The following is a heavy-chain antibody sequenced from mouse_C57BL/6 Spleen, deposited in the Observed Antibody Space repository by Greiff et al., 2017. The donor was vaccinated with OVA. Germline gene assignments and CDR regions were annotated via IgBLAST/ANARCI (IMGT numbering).Heavy chain of an antibody. CDR2: IDPEDGDT. D-gene: IGHD1-1*01. CDR3: TTKYYGSSYVPYYDY. V-gene: IGHV14-1*01. CDR1: GFNIKDYY. Sequence: VQLQQSGAELVRPGASVKLSCTASGFNIKDYYMHWVKQRPEQGLEWIGRIDPEDGDTEYAPKFQGKATMTADTSSNTAYLQLSSLTSEDTAVYYWTTKYYGSSYVPYYDYWGQGTTLTVSS. J-gene: IGHJ2*01.